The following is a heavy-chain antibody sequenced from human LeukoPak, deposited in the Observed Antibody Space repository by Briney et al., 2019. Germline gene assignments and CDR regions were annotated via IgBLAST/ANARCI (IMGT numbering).Heavy chain of an antibody. J-gene: IGHJ6*02. D-gene: IGHD6-19*01. CDR1: GDSISSYY. Sequence: SETLSLTCTVSGDSISSYYWSWIRQPAGRGLEWIGRIYTSENTNYNPSLKSRVTMSVDTSKNQFSLKLSSVTAADTAVYYCASENSSGRGYYYYGMDVWGQGTTVTVSS. CDR3: ASENSSGRGYYYYGMDV. V-gene: IGHV4-4*07. CDR2: IYTSENT.